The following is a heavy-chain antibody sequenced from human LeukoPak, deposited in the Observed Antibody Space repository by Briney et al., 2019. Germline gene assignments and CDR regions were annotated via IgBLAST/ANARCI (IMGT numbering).Heavy chain of an antibody. CDR3: TKVLDYCDGGTCYSSGMDS. CDR1: GFTFNLYS. J-gene: IGHJ4*02. Sequence: PGGSLRLSCLASGFTFNLYSMHWVRQAPGKGLEFVSVISSDGVYTYYAYSVKGRFTISRDNSKNTVYLQMSSLGADDTAVYYCTKVLDYCDGGTCYSSGMDSWGQGTLVTVSS. CDR2: ISSDGVYT. V-gene: IGHV3-64D*08. D-gene: IGHD2-15*01.